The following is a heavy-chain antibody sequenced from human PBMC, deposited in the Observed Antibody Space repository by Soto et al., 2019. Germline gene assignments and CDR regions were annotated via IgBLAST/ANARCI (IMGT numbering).Heavy chain of an antibody. Sequence: QVQLQESGPGLVKPSETLSLTCTVSGGSISSYYWSWIRQPPGKGLEWIGYIYYSGSTNYNPSLKSRVTISVDTSENQFSLKLSSVTAADTAVYYCAAFKYSSGWFRNYWGQGTLVTVSS. J-gene: IGHJ4*02. CDR1: GGSISSYY. V-gene: IGHV4-59*08. D-gene: IGHD6-19*01. CDR2: IYYSGST. CDR3: AAFKYSSGWFRNY.